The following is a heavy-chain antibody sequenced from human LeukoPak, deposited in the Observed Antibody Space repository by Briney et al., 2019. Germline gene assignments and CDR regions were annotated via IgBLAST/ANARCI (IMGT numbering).Heavy chain of an antibody. CDR2: ISGSGGST. J-gene: IGHJ4*02. Sequence: GGSLRLSCAASGFTFSSYAMSWVRQAPGKGLEWVSAISGSGGSTYYADSEKGRFTISRDNSKNTLYLQMNSLRAEDTAVYYCAKDGGYCSSTSCSGGDFDYWGQGTLVTVSS. V-gene: IGHV3-23*01. D-gene: IGHD2-2*01. CDR1: GFTFSSYA. CDR3: AKDGGYCSSTSCSGGDFDY.